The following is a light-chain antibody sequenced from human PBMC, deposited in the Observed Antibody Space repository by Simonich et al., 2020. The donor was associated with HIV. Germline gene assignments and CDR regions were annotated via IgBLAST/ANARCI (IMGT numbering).Light chain of an antibody. CDR2: EGS. CDR1: SSDVGSYNL. J-gene: IGLJ3*02. Sequence: QSALTQPASVSGSPGQSITISCTGTSSDVGSYNLVSWYQQPPGKAPRLMIYEGSLRPSGISNRFSGSKSGNTASLTISGLQAEDEADYYCSSYTSSSSWVFGGGTKLTVL. CDR3: SSYTSSSSWV. V-gene: IGLV2-14*02.